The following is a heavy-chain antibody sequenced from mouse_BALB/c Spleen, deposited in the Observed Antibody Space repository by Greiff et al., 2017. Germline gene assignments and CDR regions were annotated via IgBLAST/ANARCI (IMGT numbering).Heavy chain of an antibody. CDR2: IWAGGST. Sequence: VKLMESGPGLVAPSQSLSITCTVSGFSLTSYGVHWVRQPPGKGLEWLGVIWAGGSTNYNSALMSRLSISKDNSKSQVFLKMNSLQTDDTAMYYCARDRGSYDGYAMDYWGQGTSVTVSS. CDR1: GFSLTSYG. D-gene: IGHD2-3*01. CDR3: ARDRGSYDGYAMDY. J-gene: IGHJ4*01. V-gene: IGHV2-9*02.